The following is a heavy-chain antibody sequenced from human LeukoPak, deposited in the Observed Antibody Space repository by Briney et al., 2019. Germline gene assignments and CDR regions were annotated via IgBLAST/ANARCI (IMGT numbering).Heavy chain of an antibody. Sequence: PGGSLRLSCAASGFTFSSYAMHWVRQAPGKGLEWVAVISYDGSNKYYADSVKGRFTISRDNSKNTLYLQMNSLRAEDTAVYYCARDRVFRLQYSGSFGDYWGQGTLVTVSS. CDR2: ISYDGSNK. V-gene: IGHV3-30-3*01. J-gene: IGHJ4*02. CDR1: GFTFSSYA. CDR3: ARDRVFRLQYSGSFGDY. D-gene: IGHD1-26*01.